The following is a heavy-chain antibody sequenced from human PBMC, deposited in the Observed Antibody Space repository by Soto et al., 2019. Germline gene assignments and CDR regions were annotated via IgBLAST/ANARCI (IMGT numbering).Heavy chain of an antibody. J-gene: IGHJ6*02. CDR1: GYTFTGYY. V-gene: IGHV1-2*04. CDR2: IIPNIGGT. Sequence: GASVKVSCKASGYTFTGYYMHWVRQAPGQGLEWMVLIIPNIGGTNYAQKFQGWVTMTSDTSISTAYMELSRLRSDDTAVYYCASSSGYDSDYYYYGMDVWGQGTTVTVSS. D-gene: IGHD5-12*01. CDR3: ASSSGYDSDYYYYGMDV.